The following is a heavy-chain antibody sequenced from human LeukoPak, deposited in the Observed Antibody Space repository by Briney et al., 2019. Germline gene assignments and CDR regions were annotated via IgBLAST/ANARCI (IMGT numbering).Heavy chain of an antibody. V-gene: IGHV3-64*02. CDR2: ISSNGGST. J-gene: IGHJ4*02. CDR3: ARGELSIVVVPAATDY. D-gene: IGHD2-2*01. CDR1: GFTFSSYA. Sequence: GGSLRLSCAASGFTFSSYAMHWVRQAPGKGLEYVSAISSNGGSTYYADSVKGRFTISRDNSKNTLYLQMGSLRAEDMAVYYCARGELSIVVVPAATDYWGQGTLVTVSS.